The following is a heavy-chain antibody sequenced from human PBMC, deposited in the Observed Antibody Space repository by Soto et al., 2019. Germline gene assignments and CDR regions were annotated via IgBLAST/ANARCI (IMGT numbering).Heavy chain of an antibody. Sequence: WGSLRLSCAASGVTVSSNYMICFRHAPFKGLEWVSVIYSGGSTYYADSVKGRFTISRDNPKNTLYLQMNSLRAEDTAVYYCARQVVAAIRYYYYYYGMDVWGQGTTVTVS. J-gene: IGHJ6*02. CDR1: GVTVSSNY. CDR2: IYSGGST. CDR3: ARQVVAAIRYYYYYYGMDV. D-gene: IGHD2-15*01. V-gene: IGHV3-53*01.